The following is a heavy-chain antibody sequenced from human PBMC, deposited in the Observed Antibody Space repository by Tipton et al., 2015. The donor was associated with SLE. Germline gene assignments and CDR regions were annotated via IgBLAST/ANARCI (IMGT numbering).Heavy chain of an antibody. CDR2: ISSSGSTI. J-gene: IGHJ5*01. V-gene: IGHV3-48*03. D-gene: IGHD4-17*01. CDR3: ASSQHHDYGDSFDS. Sequence: VQLVQSGGGLVQPGGSLRLSCAASGFTFSSYEMNWVRQAPGKGLEWVSYISSSGSTIYYADSVKGRFTISRDNAKNSLYLQMNSLRAEDTAVYYCASSQHHDYGDSFDSWGQGALVTVSS. CDR1: GFTFSSYE.